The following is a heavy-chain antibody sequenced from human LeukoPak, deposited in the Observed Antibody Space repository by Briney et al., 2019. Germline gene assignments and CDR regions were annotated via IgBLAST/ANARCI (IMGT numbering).Heavy chain of an antibody. Sequence: GGSLRLSCAASGFTVSSNYMSWVRQAPGKGLEWVSVIYSGGSTCYADSVKGRFTISRDNSKNTLYLQMNSLRAEDTAVYYCARDQGEWFGELSYWGQGTLVTVSS. D-gene: IGHD3-10*01. V-gene: IGHV3-53*01. CDR3: ARDQGEWFGELSY. CDR1: GFTVSSNY. J-gene: IGHJ4*02. CDR2: IYSGGST.